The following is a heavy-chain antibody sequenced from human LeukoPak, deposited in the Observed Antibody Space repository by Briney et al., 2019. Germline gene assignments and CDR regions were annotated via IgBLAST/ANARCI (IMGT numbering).Heavy chain of an antibody. D-gene: IGHD3-22*01. CDR1: GFTFDDYA. Sequence: GGSLRLSCAASGFTFDDYAMHWVRQAPGKGLEWVSGISWNSGSIGYADSVRGRFTISRDNAKNSLYLQMNSLRAEDTALYYCAKGGYYDSSGYYSFDYWGQGTLVTVSS. V-gene: IGHV3-9*01. CDR3: AKGGYYDSSGYYSFDY. J-gene: IGHJ4*02. CDR2: ISWNSGSI.